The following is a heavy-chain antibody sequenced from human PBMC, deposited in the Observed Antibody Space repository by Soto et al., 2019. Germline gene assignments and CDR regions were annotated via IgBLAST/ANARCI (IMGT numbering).Heavy chain of an antibody. CDR3: ARGTGGSYFGY. Sequence: QVQLQESGPGLVKPSLTLSLTCTVSGGSISSNGFYWSWIRQHPGKGLEWIGYIYYTGNTYYNPYLKSRLSISVAASKDQFPPQLRSVTAADTAVYYCARGTGGSYFGYWGQGTLVTVSS. J-gene: IGHJ4*02. D-gene: IGHD1-1*01. CDR2: IYYTGNT. V-gene: IGHV4-31*03. CDR1: GGSISSNGFY.